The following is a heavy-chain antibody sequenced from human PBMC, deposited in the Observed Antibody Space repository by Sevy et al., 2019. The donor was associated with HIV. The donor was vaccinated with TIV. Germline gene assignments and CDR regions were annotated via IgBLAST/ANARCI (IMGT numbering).Heavy chain of an antibody. D-gene: IGHD3-3*01. CDR3: AKGAQSGYYDCWSGYDPYYYMDV. Sequence: GGSLRLSCAASGFTFSSYAMSWVRQAPGKGLEWVSAISGSGGSTYYADSVKGRFTISRDNSKNTLYLQMNSLRAEDTAVYYCAKGAQSGYYDCWSGYDPYYYMDVWGKGTTVTVSS. J-gene: IGHJ6*03. CDR1: GFTFSSYA. CDR2: ISGSGGST. V-gene: IGHV3-23*01.